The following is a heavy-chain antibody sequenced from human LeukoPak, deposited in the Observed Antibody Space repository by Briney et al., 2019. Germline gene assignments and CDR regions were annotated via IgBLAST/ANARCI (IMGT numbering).Heavy chain of an antibody. CDR3: AKDRGLIAARPGNWFDP. V-gene: IGHV3-23*01. J-gene: IGHJ5*02. CDR2: INGSGGST. D-gene: IGHD6-6*01. CDR1: GFTFSSYA. Sequence: GGSLRLSCAASGFTFSSYAMSWVRQAPGKGLEWVSAINGSGGSTYYADSVKGRFTISRDNSKNTLYLQMNSLRAEDTAVYYCAKDRGLIAARPGNWFDPWGQGTLVTVSS.